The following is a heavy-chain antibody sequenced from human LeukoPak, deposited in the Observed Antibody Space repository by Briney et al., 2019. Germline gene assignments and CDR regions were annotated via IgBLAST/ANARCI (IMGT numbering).Heavy chain of an antibody. J-gene: IGHJ4*02. V-gene: IGHV4-59*01. CDR3: ARDGQGYSYGYSHRDYFDY. CDR1: GGSFSGYY. D-gene: IGHD5-18*01. Sequence: KPSETLSLTCAVYGGSFSGYYWSWIRQPPGKGLEWIGYIYYSGSTNYNPSLKSRVTISVDTSKNQFSLKLSSVTAADTAVYYCARDGQGYSYGYSHRDYFDYWGQGTLVAVSS. CDR2: IYYSGST.